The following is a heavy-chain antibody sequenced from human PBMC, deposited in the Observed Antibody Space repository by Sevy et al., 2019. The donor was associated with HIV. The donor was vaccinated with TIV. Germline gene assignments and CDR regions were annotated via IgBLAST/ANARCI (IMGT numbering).Heavy chain of an antibody. CDR2: ISGSGRFT. CDR3: AKGFCSGATCSRDYYYYGMDV. V-gene: IGHV3-23*01. J-gene: IGHJ6*02. D-gene: IGHD2-15*01. CDR1: EFTFSSYA. Sequence: GGSLRLSCSASEFTFSSYAMSWVRQAPGKGLEWVLSISGSGRFTYYADFVEGRFIISRDNSKNTLSVQMNSLRAEDTAVYYCAKGFCSGATCSRDYYYYGMDVWGQGTTVTVSS.